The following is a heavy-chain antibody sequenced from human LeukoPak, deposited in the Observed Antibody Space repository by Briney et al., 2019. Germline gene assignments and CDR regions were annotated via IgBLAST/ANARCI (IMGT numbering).Heavy chain of an antibody. Sequence: GRSLRLSCAASGFTFSSYAMHWVRQAPGKGLEWVAVISYDGSNKYYADSVKGRFTISRDNSKNTLYLQVNSLRAEDTAVYYCASRWIWGQGTLVTVSS. CDR3: ASRWI. V-gene: IGHV3-30-3*01. J-gene: IGHJ4*02. D-gene: IGHD4-23*01. CDR1: GFTFSSYA. CDR2: ISYDGSNK.